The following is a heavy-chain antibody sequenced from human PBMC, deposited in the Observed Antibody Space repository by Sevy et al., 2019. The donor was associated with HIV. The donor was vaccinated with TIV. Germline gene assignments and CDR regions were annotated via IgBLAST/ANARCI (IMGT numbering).Heavy chain of an antibody. Sequence: SETLSLTCAVYGGSFSGYFWNWIRQSPGKGLEWIGEINHTGTLKYNPSLKSRDTISVDASKNQLSLHPSSVTAADTAIYYCARGRQAYVVVVPSTVPFDYWGQGTLVTVSS. J-gene: IGHJ4*02. CDR1: GGSFSGYF. D-gene: IGHD2-2*01. V-gene: IGHV4-34*01. CDR3: ARGRQAYVVVVPSTVPFDY. CDR2: INHTGTL.